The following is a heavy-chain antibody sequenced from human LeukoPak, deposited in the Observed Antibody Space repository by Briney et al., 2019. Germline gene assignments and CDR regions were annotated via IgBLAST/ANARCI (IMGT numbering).Heavy chain of an antibody. CDR3: IVFGDSNH. J-gene: IGHJ5*02. D-gene: IGHD4-17*01. Sequence: GGSLRLSCAASGLTGSHNYVSWVRQAPGKGLEWVSAIHTSGDTCYADSVKGRFTISRDTSKNTLYLQINSPRVEDTAVYYCIVFGDSNHWGQGTLVTVSS. V-gene: IGHV3-53*01. CDR1: GLTGSHNY. CDR2: IHTSGDT.